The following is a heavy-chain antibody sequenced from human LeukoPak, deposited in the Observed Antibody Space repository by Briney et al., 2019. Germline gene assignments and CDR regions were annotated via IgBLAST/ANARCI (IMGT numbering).Heavy chain of an antibody. D-gene: IGHD1-26*01. CDR2: INTYHGDT. V-gene: IGHV1-18*01. CDR3: ARGLAAWDQAPTDLEY. Sequence: ASVKVSCKASGYTFTSYGINWVRQAPGQGLEWMGWINTYHGDTDYAQILQGRVIMTTDISTNTAYMELRNLRSDDTAVYYCARGLAAWDQAPTDLEYWGQGTLVTVSS. CDR1: GYTFTSYG. J-gene: IGHJ4*02.